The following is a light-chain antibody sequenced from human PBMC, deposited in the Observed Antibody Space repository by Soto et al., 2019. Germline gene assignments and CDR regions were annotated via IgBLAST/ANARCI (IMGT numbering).Light chain of an antibody. CDR1: QDISSW. J-gene: IGKJ5*01. CDR2: GAS. CDR3: LQGDSFPFT. Sequence: DIQMTQSPSSVSASVGERVTITCRARQDISSWLAWYQQGPGKAPKLLIFGASNLQGGVPSRFSGTGSGTDLALTICSLQPEDFATYYCLQGDSFPFTFGQGTRLEIK. V-gene: IGKV1D-12*01.